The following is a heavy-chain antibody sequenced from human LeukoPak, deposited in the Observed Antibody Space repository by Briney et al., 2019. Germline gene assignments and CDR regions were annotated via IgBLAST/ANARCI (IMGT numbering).Heavy chain of an antibody. CDR3: AKHNYYDSSGYPYDAFDI. V-gene: IGHV3-23*01. CDR2: ISGSGGGT. CDR1: GFTFSSYA. D-gene: IGHD3-22*01. J-gene: IGHJ3*02. Sequence: GGSLRLSCAASGFTFSSYAMSWVRQAPGKGLEWVSAISGSGGGTYYADSVKGRFTISRDNSKNTLYLQMNSLRAEDTAVYYCAKHNYYDSSGYPYDAFDIWGQGTMVTVSS.